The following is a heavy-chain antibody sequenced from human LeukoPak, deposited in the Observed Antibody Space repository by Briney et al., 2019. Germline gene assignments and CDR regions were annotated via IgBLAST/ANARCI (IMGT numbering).Heavy chain of an antibody. CDR1: GFTVSSNY. V-gene: IGHV3-53*01. Sequence: GGSLRLSCAASGFTVSSNYMSWVRQAPGKGLDWVSVIYSGGSTYYADSVKGRFTISRDNSKNTLYLQMNSLRAEDTAVYYCAREKNYYYGMDVWGQGTTVTVSS. J-gene: IGHJ6*02. CDR2: IYSGGST. CDR3: AREKNYYYGMDV.